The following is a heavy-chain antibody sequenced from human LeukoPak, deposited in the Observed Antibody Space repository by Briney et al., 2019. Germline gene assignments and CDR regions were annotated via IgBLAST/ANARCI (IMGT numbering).Heavy chain of an antibody. Sequence: PGGSLRLSCAASGFTFSDYNMRWIRQAPGKGLEWVSSISRSGSTKYYADSVKGRFTISRDNAKNSLFLQMNSLRAEDTAVYYCASSLDVSSWPDAFDIWGQGTMVTVSS. J-gene: IGHJ3*02. CDR3: ASSLDVSSWPDAFDI. CDR1: GFTFSDYN. D-gene: IGHD6-13*01. CDR2: ISRSGSTK. V-gene: IGHV3-11*01.